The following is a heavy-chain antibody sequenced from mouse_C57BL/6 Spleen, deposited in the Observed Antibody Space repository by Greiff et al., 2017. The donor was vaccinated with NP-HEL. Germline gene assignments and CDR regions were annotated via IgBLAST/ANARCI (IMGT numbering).Heavy chain of an antibody. CDR3: TRWDYGSSPPDY. D-gene: IGHD1-1*01. J-gene: IGHJ2*01. V-gene: IGHV1-15*01. CDR1: GYTFTDYE. Sequence: QVHVKQSGAELVRPGASVTLSCKASGYTFTDYEMHWVKQTPVHGLEWIGAIDPETGGTAYNQKFKGKAILTADKSSSTAYMELRSLTSEDSAVYYCTRWDYGSSPPDYGGQGTTLTVSS. CDR2: IDPETGGT.